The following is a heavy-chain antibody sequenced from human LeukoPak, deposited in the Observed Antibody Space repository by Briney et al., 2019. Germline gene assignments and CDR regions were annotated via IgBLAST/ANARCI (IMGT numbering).Heavy chain of an antibody. CDR2: ISSSGSTI. D-gene: IGHD3-10*01. CDR1: GFTFSDYY. J-gene: IGHJ4*02. V-gene: IGHV3-11*01. Sequence: GGSLRLSCAASGFTFSDYYMSWIRQAPGKGLEWVSYISSSGSTIYYADSVKGRFTISRDNAKNSLYLQMNSLRAEDTALYYCAKDIFTTVRGVVDYWGQGTLVTVSS. CDR3: AKDIFTTVRGVVDY.